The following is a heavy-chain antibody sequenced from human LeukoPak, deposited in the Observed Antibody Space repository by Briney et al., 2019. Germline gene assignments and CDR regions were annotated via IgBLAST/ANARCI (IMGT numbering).Heavy chain of an antibody. CDR3: ARDRGIAAAGHWFDP. CDR2: IYTSGST. J-gene: IGHJ5*02. CDR1: GGSISSGSYY. Sequence: SETLSLTCAVSGGSISSGSYYWSWIRQPAGKGLEWIGRIYTSGSTNYNPSLKSRVTISVDTSKNQFSLKLSSVTAADTAVYYCARDRGIAAAGHWFDPWGQGTLVTVSS. D-gene: IGHD6-13*01. V-gene: IGHV4-61*02.